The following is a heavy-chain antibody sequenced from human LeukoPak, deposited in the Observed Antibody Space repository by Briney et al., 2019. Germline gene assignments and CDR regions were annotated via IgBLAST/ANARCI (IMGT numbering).Heavy chain of an antibody. V-gene: IGHV1-18*01. Sequence: ASVKVSCKASGYTFTSYSITWVRQAPGQGLEWMGWISAYNGNTNYAQKLQGRVTMTTDTSTSTAYMELRSLRSDDTAVYYCARDRPYYYGSSTVRLDYWGQGTLVTVSS. CDR1: GYTFTSYS. CDR3: ARDRPYYYGSSTVRLDY. CDR2: ISAYNGNT. J-gene: IGHJ4*02. D-gene: IGHD3-10*01.